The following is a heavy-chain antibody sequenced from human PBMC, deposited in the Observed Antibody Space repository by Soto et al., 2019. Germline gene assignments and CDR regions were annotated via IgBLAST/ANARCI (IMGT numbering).Heavy chain of an antibody. D-gene: IGHD4-17*01. J-gene: IGHJ4*02. Sequence: GGSLRLSCAASGFTFSSYGMHWVRQAPGKGLEWVAVISYDGSNKYYADSVKDRFTISRDNSKNTLYLQMNSLRAEDTAVYYCAKDAYGDSYFDYWGQGTLVTVSS. V-gene: IGHV3-30*18. CDR2: ISYDGSNK. CDR1: GFTFSSYG. CDR3: AKDAYGDSYFDY.